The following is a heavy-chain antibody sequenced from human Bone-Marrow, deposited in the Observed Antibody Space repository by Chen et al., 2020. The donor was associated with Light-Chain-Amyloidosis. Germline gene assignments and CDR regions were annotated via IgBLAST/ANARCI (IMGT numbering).Heavy chain of an antibody. CDR2: IYPDDSDA. CDR3: ARRRDGYNCDY. Sequence: EVQLEQSGPAGKKPGESLKISCKGSGYTFPNYWIGWVRQMPGKGLEWMGVIYPDDSDARYSPSFEGQVTISADKSITTAYLQWRSLKASDTAMYYCARRRDGYNCDYWGQGTLVTVSS. CDR1: GYTFPNYW. J-gene: IGHJ4*02. V-gene: IGHV5-51*01. D-gene: IGHD5-12*01.